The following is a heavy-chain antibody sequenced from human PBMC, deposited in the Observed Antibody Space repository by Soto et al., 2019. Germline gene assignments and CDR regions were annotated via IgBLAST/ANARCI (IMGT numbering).Heavy chain of an antibody. CDR2: ISGSSGST. Sequence: EVQLLESGGGLVQPGGSLRLSCAASGFTFSTYAMSWVRQAPGKGLEWVSTISGSSGSTHYADSVKGRFTISRDNSKNTLYLQMNSLRAEDTAVYYCAKFYGGNSAHTYTIDPWGQGTLVTVSS. CDR1: GFTFSTYA. CDR3: AKFYGGNSAHTYTIDP. D-gene: IGHD2-21*02. V-gene: IGHV3-23*01. J-gene: IGHJ5*02.